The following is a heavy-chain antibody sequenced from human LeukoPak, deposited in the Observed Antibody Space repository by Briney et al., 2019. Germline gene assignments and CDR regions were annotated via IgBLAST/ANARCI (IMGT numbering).Heavy chain of an antibody. CDR2: ISSSSSYI. CDR1: GFTFGSYS. D-gene: IGHD2-15*01. J-gene: IGHJ6*02. V-gene: IGHV3-21*01. Sequence: PGGSLRLSCAASGFTFGSYSMNWVRQAPGKGLKWVSSISSSSSYIYYADSVKGRFTISRDNAKNSLYLQMNSLRAEDTAVYYCARDLSDIVVVVAAVYYYGMDVWGQGTMVTVSS. CDR3: ARDLSDIVVVVAAVYYYGMDV.